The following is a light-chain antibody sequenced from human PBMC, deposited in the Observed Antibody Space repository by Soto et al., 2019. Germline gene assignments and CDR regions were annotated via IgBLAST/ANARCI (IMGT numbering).Light chain of an antibody. V-gene: IGKV1-5*03. J-gene: IGKJ4*01. CDR3: HQVNVYPST. CDR2: KAS. Sequence: DIQMTQYPSTLSGSVGDRVTVTCRASQTISSWLAWYQQKPGKAPKLLIYKASTLKSGVPSRFSGSGSGTEFTLTISSLQPDDFATYYCHQVNVYPSTFGGGTKVDIK. CDR1: QTISSW.